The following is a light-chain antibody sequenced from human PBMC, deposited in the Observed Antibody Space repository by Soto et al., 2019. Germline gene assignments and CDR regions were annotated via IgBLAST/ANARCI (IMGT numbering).Light chain of an antibody. Sequence: QSALTQPPSASGSPGQSVTISCTGTSSDVGAYKYVSWYQQYPGKAPKLMIYEVSKLPSGVPDRFSGSKSGNTASLTVAGLQAEDDADYYCTSYVGSNIWVFGGGTKLTVL. CDR1: SSDVGAYKY. V-gene: IGLV2-8*01. J-gene: IGLJ3*02. CDR2: EVS. CDR3: TSYVGSNIWV.